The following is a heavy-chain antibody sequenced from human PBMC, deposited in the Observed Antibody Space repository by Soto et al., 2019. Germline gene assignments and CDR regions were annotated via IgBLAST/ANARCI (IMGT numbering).Heavy chain of an antibody. V-gene: IGHV4-39*01. Sequence: SETLSLTCTVSGGSISSSSYYWGWIRQPPGKGLEWIGSIYYSGSTYYNPSLKSRVTISVDTSKNQFSLKLSSVTAADTAVYYCANTYSSSWPFDTCGQGNLVTVSS. J-gene: IGHJ4*02. CDR3: ANTYSSSWPFDT. D-gene: IGHD6-13*01. CDR2: IYYSGST. CDR1: GGSISSSSYY.